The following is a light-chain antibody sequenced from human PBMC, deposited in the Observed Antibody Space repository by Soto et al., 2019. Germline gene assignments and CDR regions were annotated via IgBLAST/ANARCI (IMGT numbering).Light chain of an antibody. CDR1: QSVSLS. J-gene: IGKJ1*01. Sequence: EIVLTQSPATLSVSLGDSATLSCRASQSVSLSLAWYQMRPGQPPRLLIYGASTGATDIPARFSGSGSGTDFTLTISSLQSEDFAVYFCQQYHIWPSWTFGQGTKVELK. CDR2: GAS. CDR3: QQYHIWPSWT. V-gene: IGKV3-15*01.